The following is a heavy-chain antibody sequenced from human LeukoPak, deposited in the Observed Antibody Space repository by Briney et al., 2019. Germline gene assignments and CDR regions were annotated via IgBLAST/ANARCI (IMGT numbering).Heavy chain of an antibody. V-gene: IGHV6-1*01. J-gene: IGHJ5*02. CDR1: GDSVSSTSAT. CDR2: TYYRSTWNN. Sequence: SQTLSLTCAISGDSVSSTSATWNWIRQSPSGGLEWLGRTYYRSTWNNDYTVSVKSRITINPDTSKNQFSLQLNSVTPEDTAVYYCARHGGGRFGPWGQGTLVTVSS. CDR3: ARHGGGRFGP. D-gene: IGHD4-23*01.